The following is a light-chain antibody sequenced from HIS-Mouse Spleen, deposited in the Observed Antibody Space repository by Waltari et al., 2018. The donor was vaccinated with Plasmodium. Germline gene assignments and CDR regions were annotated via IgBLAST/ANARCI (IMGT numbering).Light chain of an antibody. CDR1: QSVSSN. CDR3: QQYNNWPPYT. V-gene: IGKV3-15*01. Sequence: EIVMTQSPATLSASPGERATLSCSASQSVSSNLAWYQQKPGQAPRLLIYGASTRATGIPARFSGSGSGTEFTLTISSLQSEDFAVYYCQQYNNWPPYTFGQGTKLEIK. J-gene: IGKJ2*01. CDR2: GAS.